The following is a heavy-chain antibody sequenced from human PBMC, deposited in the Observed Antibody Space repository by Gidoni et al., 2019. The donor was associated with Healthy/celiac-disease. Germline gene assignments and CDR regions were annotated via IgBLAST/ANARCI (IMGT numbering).Heavy chain of an antibody. CDR1: GYTFTSYY. CDR2: INPSGGST. Sequence: QVQLVQSGAEVKKPGASVKASCKASGYTFTSYYMHWVRQAPGQGLEWMGIINPSGGSTSYAQKFQGRVNMTRDTYTSTVYMELSSLRSEDTAVYYCARLDGPGDKEDYWGQGTLVTVSS. D-gene: IGHD7-27*01. J-gene: IGHJ4*02. CDR3: ARLDGPGDKEDY. V-gene: IGHV1-46*03.